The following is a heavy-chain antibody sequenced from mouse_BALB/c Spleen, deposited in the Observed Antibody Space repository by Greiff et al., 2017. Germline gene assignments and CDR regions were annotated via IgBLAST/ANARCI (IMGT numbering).Heavy chain of an antibody. Sequence: VQLKESGPELVKPGASVKISCKASGYSFTGYFMNWVMQSHGKSLEWIGRINPYNGDTFYNQKFKGKATLTVDKSSSTAHMELRSLASEDSAVYYCASFDYDRTYAMDYWGQGTSVTVST. CDR2: INPYNGDT. J-gene: IGHJ4*01. CDR3: ASFDYDRTYAMDY. D-gene: IGHD2-4*01. V-gene: IGHV1-20*02. CDR1: GYSFTGYF.